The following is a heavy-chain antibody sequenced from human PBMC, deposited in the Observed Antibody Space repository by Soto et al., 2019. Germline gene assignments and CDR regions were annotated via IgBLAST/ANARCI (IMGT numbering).Heavy chain of an antibody. V-gene: IGHV3-11*05. CDR1: GFTFSDYY. Sequence: GGSLRLSCAASGFTFSDYYMSWIRQAPGKGLEWFSYIISSSSYTNYADSVKGRFNISRDNAKNSLYLQMNSLRAEDTAVYYCARGTYYSDSSGYSDSWGQRTLVT. CDR3: ARGTYYSDSSGYSDS. CDR2: IISSSSYT. D-gene: IGHD3-22*01. J-gene: IGHJ4*02.